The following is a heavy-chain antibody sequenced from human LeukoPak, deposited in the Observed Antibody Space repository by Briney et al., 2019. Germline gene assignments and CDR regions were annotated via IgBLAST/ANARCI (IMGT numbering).Heavy chain of an antibody. J-gene: IGHJ6*04. CDR2: ISSIGSTI. V-gene: IGHV3-48*03. D-gene: IGHD3-10*02. CDR3: AELGITMIGGV. CDR1: GFTFSSYE. Sequence: GGSLRLSCAAFGFTFSSYERNWVRQAPGKGREGVSYISSIGSTIYYADSVKGRFTISRDNAKNSLYLQMNSLRAEDTAVYYCAELGITMIGGVWGKGTTVTISS.